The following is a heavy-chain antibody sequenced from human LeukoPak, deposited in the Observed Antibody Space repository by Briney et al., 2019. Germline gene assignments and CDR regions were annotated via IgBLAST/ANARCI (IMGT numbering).Heavy chain of an antibody. CDR3: ARDPIDYYDSSGYWKSDNWFDP. D-gene: IGHD3-22*01. CDR2: INPNSGGT. V-gene: IGHV1-2*02. Sequence: GASVTVSCKSSGYTFTVYYMHWVRQAPGQGLEWMGWINPNSGGTNYAQKFQGRVTITRDTSISTAYMEMSRLRSDDTAVDYCARDPIDYYDSSGYWKSDNWFDPWGQGTLVTVSS. CDR1: GYTFTVYY. J-gene: IGHJ5*02.